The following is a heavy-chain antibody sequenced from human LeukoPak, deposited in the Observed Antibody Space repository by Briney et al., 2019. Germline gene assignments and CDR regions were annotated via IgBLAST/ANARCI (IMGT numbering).Heavy chain of an antibody. V-gene: IGHV1-2*02. Sequence: ASVRVSCKASGYTFSAYYMHWLRQAPGQGLEWLGWINPNSGDTNYAQKFQGRVTMTRDTSISTAYMELSRLRSDDTAVYYCARGSSGSYFDNWFDPWGQGTLVTASS. CDR1: GYTFSAYY. J-gene: IGHJ5*02. CDR3: ARGSSGSYFDNWFDP. D-gene: IGHD1-26*01. CDR2: INPNSGDT.